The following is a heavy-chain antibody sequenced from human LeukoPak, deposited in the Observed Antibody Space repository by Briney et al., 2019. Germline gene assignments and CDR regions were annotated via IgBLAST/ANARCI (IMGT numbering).Heavy chain of an antibody. CDR2: INHSGST. J-gene: IGHJ4*02. V-gene: IGHV4-39*07. CDR1: GGSISSSSYY. CDR3: ARGSRIDY. Sequence: PSETLSLTCTVSGGSISSSSYYWSWIRQPPGKGLEWIGEINHSGSTNYNPSLKSRVTISVDTSKNQFSLKLSSVTAADTAVYYCARGSRIDYWGQGTLVTVSS.